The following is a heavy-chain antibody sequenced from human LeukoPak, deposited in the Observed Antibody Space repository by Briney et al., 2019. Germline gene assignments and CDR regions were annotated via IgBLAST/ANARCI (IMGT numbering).Heavy chain of an antibody. CDR3: AKVVQYTASTGTGLDY. Sequence: QTGGSLRLSCAASGFTFSLYGIHWVRQAPGRGLEWVAFIQNDGSNKYYADSVKGRFTISRDNSKNTLYLQMNSLRAEDTAVYYCAKVVQYTASTGTGLDYWGQGTLVTVSS. J-gene: IGHJ4*02. D-gene: IGHD6-13*01. CDR1: GFTFSLYG. CDR2: IQNDGSNK. V-gene: IGHV3-30*02.